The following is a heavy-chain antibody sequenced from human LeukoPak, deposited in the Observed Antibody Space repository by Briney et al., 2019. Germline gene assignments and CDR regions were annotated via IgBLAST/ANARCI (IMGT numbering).Heavy chain of an antibody. CDR1: GFTFSSYA. CDR2: ISGSGGST. J-gene: IGHJ4*02. Sequence: GGSLRLSCAASGFTFSSYAMSWVRQAPGKGLEWVSAISGSGGSTYYADSVKGRFTISRDNSKNTLYLQMNSLRAEDTAVYYCAKGAILWFGELLGDFDYWGQGTLATVSS. D-gene: IGHD3-10*01. V-gene: IGHV3-23*01. CDR3: AKGAILWFGELLGDFDY.